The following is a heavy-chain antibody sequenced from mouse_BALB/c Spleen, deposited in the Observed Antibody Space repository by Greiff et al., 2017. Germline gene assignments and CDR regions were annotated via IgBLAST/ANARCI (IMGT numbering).Heavy chain of an antibody. V-gene: IGHV5-6-5*01. CDR1: GFTFSSYA. CDR2: ISSGGST. Sequence: EVQLVESGGGLVKPGGSLKLSCAASGFTFSSYAMSWVRQTPEKRLEWVASISSGGSTYYPDSVKGRFTISRDNARNILYLQMSSLRSEDTAMYYCARVPPYAMDYWGQGTSVTVSS. CDR3: ARVPPYAMDY. J-gene: IGHJ4*01.